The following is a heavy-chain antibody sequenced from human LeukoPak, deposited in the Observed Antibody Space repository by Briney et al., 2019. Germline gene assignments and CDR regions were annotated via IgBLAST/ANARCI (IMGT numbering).Heavy chain of an antibody. CDR1: GFIFSNYN. V-gene: IGHV3-48*01. D-gene: IGHD2-2*01. CDR2: ISSRGTV. Sequence: GRSLRLSCVGSGFIFSNYNMNWVRQAPGKGLEWISYISSRGTVSYADSVEGRFAISRDNAKNSLYLQMNSLRVEDRAVYFCARGVPSTISGWFFDLWGRGTLVPVSS. CDR3: ARGVPSTISGWFFDL. J-gene: IGHJ2*01.